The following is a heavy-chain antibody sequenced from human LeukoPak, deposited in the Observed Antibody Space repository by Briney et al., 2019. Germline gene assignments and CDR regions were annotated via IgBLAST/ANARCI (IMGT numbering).Heavy chain of an antibody. CDR2: IYYSGST. J-gene: IGHJ5*02. V-gene: IGHV4-59*01. Sequence: SETLSLTCAVYGGSFSSYYWSWIRQPPGKGLEWIGYIYYSGSTNYNPSLKSRVTISVDTSKNQFSLKLSSVTAADTAVYYCARSRAYCSGGSCYNWFDPWGQGTLVTVSS. D-gene: IGHD2-15*01. CDR3: ARSRAYCSGGSCYNWFDP. CDR1: GGSFSSYY.